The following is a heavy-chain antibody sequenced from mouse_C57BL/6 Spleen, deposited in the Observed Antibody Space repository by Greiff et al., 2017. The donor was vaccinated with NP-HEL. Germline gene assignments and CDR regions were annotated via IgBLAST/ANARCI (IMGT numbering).Heavy chain of an antibody. CDR3: ARTGTWAWFAY. CDR1: GFTFSDYG. V-gene: IGHV5-17*01. CDR2: ISSGSSTI. D-gene: IGHD4-1*01. J-gene: IGHJ3*01. Sequence: VQRVESGGGLVKPGGSLKLSCAASGFTFSDYGMHWVRQAPEKGLEWVAYISSGSSTIYYADTVKGRFTISRDNAKNTLFLQMTSLRSEDTAMYYCARTGTWAWFAYWGQGTLVTVSA.